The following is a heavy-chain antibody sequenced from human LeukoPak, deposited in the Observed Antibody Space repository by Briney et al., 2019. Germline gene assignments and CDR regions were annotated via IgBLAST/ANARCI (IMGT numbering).Heavy chain of an antibody. CDR3: ARGWWVTNIGSGPFDY. D-gene: IGHD4-17*01. V-gene: IGHV3-20*04. CDR1: GFTFSSYS. Sequence: PGGSLRLSCAASGFTFSSYSMNWVRQAPGKGLEWVSGINWNGGSTGYADSVKGRFTISRDNAKNSLYLQMNSLRAEDTALYYCARGWWVTNIGSGPFDYWGQGTLVTVSS. CDR2: INWNGGST. J-gene: IGHJ4*02.